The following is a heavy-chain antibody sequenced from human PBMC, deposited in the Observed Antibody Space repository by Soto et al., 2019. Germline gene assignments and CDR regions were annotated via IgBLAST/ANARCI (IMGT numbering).Heavy chain of an antibody. D-gene: IGHD2-2*02. J-gene: IGHJ4*02. CDR3: ARMQTGGLYDPLGYFDY. Sequence: SETLSLTCTVSGGSISSYFWSWIRQPPGKGLEWVVFTHYSGSTTYSPSLRSRVTTSVDTSRNQFSLSLTSVTAADTAVYYCARMQTGGLYDPLGYFDYWGQGALVTVSS. CDR1: GGSISSYF. CDR2: THYSGST. V-gene: IGHV4-59*12.